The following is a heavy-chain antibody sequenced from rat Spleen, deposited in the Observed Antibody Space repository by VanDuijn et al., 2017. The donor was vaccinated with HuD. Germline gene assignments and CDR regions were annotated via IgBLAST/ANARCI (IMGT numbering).Heavy chain of an antibody. CDR2: INKDSRTI. CDR3: VREEFGVRD. D-gene: IGHD4-3*01. CDR1: GFNFNDHW. V-gene: IGHV4-2*01. J-gene: IGHJ2*01. Sequence: EVKLVESGGGLVQPGRSLKLSCAASGFNFNDHWMGWVRQAPGKGLEWIGEINKDSRTIKYGPSLKGKFTVSRDNAQNTLYLQMSTLGSEDTAIYYCVREEFGVRDWGQGVMVTVSS.